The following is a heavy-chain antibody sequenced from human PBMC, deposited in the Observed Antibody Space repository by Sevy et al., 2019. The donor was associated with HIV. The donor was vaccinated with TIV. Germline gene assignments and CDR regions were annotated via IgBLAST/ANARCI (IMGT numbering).Heavy chain of an antibody. CDR2: ISGGGGKV. CDR1: GFKFSNFA. J-gene: IGHJ4*02. Sequence: GGSLRLSCAASGFKFSNFAMSWVRQAPGKGLEWVSAISGGGGKVYYADSVKGRFTISRDNSKNTLYLQMDSLGVEDTATYYCARTAFGYSYGYGPLDFWGQGNRVTVSS. D-gene: IGHD5-18*01. CDR3: ARTAFGYSYGYGPLDF. V-gene: IGHV3-23*01.